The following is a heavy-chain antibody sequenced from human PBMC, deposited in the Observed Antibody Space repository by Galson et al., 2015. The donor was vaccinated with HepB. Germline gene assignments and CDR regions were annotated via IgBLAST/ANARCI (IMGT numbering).Heavy chain of an antibody. CDR3: ARTTPSYGRHWPYFDS. V-gene: IGHV4-59*08. D-gene: IGHD3-10*01. Sequence: SETLSLTCTVSGGSMKNYFWSWLRQSPGQGLEWIGYITDRGATRYTPSLTRRVTISSDTSKIHFSLRLTSVTAADTAKYYCARTTPSYGRHWPYFDSWGLGVLVTVSS. J-gene: IGHJ4*02. CDR1: GGSMKNYF. CDR2: ITDRGAT.